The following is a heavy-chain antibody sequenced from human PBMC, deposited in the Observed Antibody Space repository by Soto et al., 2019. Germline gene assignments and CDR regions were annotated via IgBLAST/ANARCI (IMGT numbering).Heavy chain of an antibody. CDR2: MYYSGST. V-gene: IGHV4-59*01. CDR1: GGSISSYY. CDR3: ARGTVLVGAANKYTDAFDF. J-gene: IGHJ3*01. Sequence: QVQLQESGPGLAKPSETLSLTCTVSGGSISSYYWNWIRQSPGKGLEWIGYMYYSGSTKYNPTLKRRVTISLDTSKNQFSLNLRSVTAADTAVYDCARGTVLVGAANKYTDAFDFWGQGTMVTVSS. D-gene: IGHD2-15*01.